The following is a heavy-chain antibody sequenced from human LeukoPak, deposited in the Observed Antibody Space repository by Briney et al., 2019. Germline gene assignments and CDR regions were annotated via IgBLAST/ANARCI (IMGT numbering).Heavy chain of an antibody. CDR3: ARDSAKANYDFWSGYLVGMCMEV. CDR1: GGSISSGDYY. CDR2: IYYSGST. J-gene: IGHJ6*03. Sequence: SETLSLTCTVSGGSISSGDYYWSWIRQPPGKGLEWIGYIYYSGSTYYNPSLKSRVTISVDTSKNQFTLKLSSVTAADTAVYYCARDSAKANYDFWSGYLVGMCMEVWGKGTTVTVSS. V-gene: IGHV4-30-4*08. D-gene: IGHD3-3*01.